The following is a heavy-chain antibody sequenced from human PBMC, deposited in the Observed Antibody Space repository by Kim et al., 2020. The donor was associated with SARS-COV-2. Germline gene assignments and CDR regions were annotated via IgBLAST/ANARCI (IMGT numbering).Heavy chain of an antibody. CDR3: ARDAGYYSGGSCRY. V-gene: IGHV3-21*01. Sequence: GGSLRLSCAASGFTFSSYSMHWVRQAPGKGLECVSAISSSSSYIYYADSVKGRFTISRDNAKNTLYLQMNSLRAEDTAVYYCARDAGYYSGGSCRYWGQGTPVISSS. CDR1: GFTFSSYS. J-gene: IGHJ4*02. D-gene: IGHD2-15*01. CDR2: ISSSSSYI.